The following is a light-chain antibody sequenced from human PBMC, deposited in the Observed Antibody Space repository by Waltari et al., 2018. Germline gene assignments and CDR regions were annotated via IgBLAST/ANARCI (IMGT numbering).Light chain of an antibody. CDR2: STT. CDR1: TGAVTSGYY. CDR3: LIYYSGAWV. J-gene: IGLJ3*02. V-gene: IGLV7-43*01. Sequence: QTVVTQEPSLTVSPGGTVTLTCASSTGAVTSGYYPTWFQQKPGQAPRSLIYSTTNKPSWTHARFSGSLLGGEAALTLTGVQPEDEAEYYCLIYYSGAWVFGGGTKLTVL.